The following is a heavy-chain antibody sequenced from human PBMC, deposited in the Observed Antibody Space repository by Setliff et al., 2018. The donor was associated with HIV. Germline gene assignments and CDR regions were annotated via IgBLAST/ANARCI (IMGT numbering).Heavy chain of an antibody. CDR1: GFTLSSYE. CDR2: ISDDGGSK. V-gene: IGHV3-30*03. D-gene: IGHD2-8*02. CDR3: ARGLSDGGVSGY. J-gene: IGHJ4*02. Sequence: PGGSLRLSCAASGFTLSSYEMHWVRQAPGKGLEWVALISDDGGSKGYADSVKGRFTVSGDDSVNMVFLQMSSLRTDDTAIYYCARGLSDGGVSGYWGQGTLVTVSS.